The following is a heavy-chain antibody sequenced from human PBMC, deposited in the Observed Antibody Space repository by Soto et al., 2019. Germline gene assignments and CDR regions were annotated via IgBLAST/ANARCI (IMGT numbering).Heavy chain of an antibody. CDR1: GYTFTSYH. V-gene: IGHV1-18*01. Sequence: QVQLVQSGAEVKKPGASVKVSCKASGYTFTSYHINWVRQAPGQGLEWMGWINAYNGNTNYAQKLQGRVTMTADTTTNTAYMELTGPTSDDTAVYYWARDAPPADYWGQGTLVTVSS. CDR3: ARDAPPADY. J-gene: IGHJ4*02. CDR2: INAYNGNT.